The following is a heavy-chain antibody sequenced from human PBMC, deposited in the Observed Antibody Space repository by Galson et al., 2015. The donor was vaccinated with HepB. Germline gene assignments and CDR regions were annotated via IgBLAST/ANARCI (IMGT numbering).Heavy chain of an antibody. CDR3: ARGNNWFGELFEVGGFDP. CDR1: GYTFTSYG. V-gene: IGHV1-18*04. J-gene: IGHJ5*02. D-gene: IGHD3-10*01. CDR2: ISAYNGNT. Sequence: SVKVSCKASGYTFTSYGISWVRQAPGQGLEWMGWISAYNGNTNYAQKLQGRVTMTTDTSTSTAYMELRSLRSDDTAVYYCARGNNWFGELFEVGGFDPWGQGTLVTVSS.